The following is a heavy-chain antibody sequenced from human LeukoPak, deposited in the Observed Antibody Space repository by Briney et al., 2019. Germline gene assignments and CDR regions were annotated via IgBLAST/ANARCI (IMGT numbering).Heavy chain of an antibody. CDR2: IYYSGST. CDR3: ARRLFDY. V-gene: IGHV4-59*08. J-gene: IGHJ4*02. Sequence: SETLSLTCTVSGGSISGYYWSWIRQPPGKGLEWIGYIYYSGSTDYNPPLKSRLTISVDTSKNQFSLKLNSVTAADTAVYYCARRLFDYWGQGTLVTVSS. CDR1: GGSISGYY.